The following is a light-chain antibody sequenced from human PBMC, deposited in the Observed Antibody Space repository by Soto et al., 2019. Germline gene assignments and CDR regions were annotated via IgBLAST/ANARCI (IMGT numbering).Light chain of an antibody. CDR3: SSYTSSITYV. CDR2: EVT. J-gene: IGLJ1*01. CDR1: SSDVGGYNY. V-gene: IGLV2-14*01. Sequence: QSVLTQPASMSGSPGQSITISCTGTSSDVGGYNYVSWYQQHPGKAPKLMIYEVTNRPSGVSNRFSGSKSGNTASLTISGLQADDEADYYCSSYTSSITYVFGTGTKLTVL.